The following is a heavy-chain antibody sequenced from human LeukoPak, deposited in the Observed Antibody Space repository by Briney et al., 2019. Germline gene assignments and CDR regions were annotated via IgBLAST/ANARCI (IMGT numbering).Heavy chain of an antibody. D-gene: IGHD6-19*01. V-gene: IGHV4-34*01. CDR1: GGSFSGYY. Sequence: SETLSLTCAVYGGSFSGYYWSWIRQPPGKGLEWIGEINHSGSTNYNPSLKSRVTISVDTSKNQFSLNLTSVTAADTAVYYCARLAVAGTETNDYWGQGTLVTVSS. CDR2: INHSGST. CDR3: ARLAVAGTETNDY. J-gene: IGHJ4*02.